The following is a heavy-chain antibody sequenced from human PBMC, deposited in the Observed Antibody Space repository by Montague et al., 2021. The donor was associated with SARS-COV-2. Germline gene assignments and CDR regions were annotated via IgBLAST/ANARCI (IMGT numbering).Heavy chain of an antibody. Sequence: SETLSLTCTVSGGSVSRISSPWGWIRQLTGNELKYFGSFYYAGGTQYNPSLKSRVTISVDTSNDQFSLKMNSVTAADTAVYFCARLYGSSFDYWGQGTLVTVSS. CDR1: GGSVSRISSP. CDR3: ARLYGSSFDY. J-gene: IGHJ4*02. V-gene: IGHV4-39*01. CDR2: FYYAGGT. D-gene: IGHD4-17*01.